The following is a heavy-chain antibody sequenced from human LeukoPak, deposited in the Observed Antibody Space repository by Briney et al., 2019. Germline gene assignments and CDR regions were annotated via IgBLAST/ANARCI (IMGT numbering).Heavy chain of an antibody. V-gene: IGHV1-46*01. D-gene: IGHD5-18*01. CDR3: ARGGGYSYGPNYYYYMDV. CDR1: GYTFTSYY. Sequence: AASVKVSCKASGYTFTSYYMHWVRQAPGQGLEWMGIINPSGGSTTHAQKFQGGVTMTRDRSTSTVYMELSSLRSEDTAVYYCARGGGYSYGPNYYYYMDVWGKGTTVTVSS. CDR2: INPSGGST. J-gene: IGHJ6*03.